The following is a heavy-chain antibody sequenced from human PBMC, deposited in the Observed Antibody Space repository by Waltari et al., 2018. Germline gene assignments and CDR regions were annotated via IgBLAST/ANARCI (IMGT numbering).Heavy chain of an antibody. J-gene: IGHJ4*02. CDR2: IITIFGTA. CDR1: GGTFSSYA. Sequence: QVQLVQSGAAVKKPGSSVTVSYKASGGTFSSYAISWVRQAPGQGLEWMGGIITIFGTANYAQKFQGRVTITTDESTSTAYMELSSLRSEDTAVYYCARAREMATIGFDYWGQGTLVTVSS. V-gene: IGHV1-69*05. D-gene: IGHD5-12*01. CDR3: ARAREMATIGFDY.